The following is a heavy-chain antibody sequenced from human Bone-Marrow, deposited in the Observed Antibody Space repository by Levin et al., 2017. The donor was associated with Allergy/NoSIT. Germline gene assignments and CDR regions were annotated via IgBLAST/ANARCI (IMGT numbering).Heavy chain of an antibody. CDR2: INTNSGYV. J-gene: IGHJ6*02. Sequence: AASVKVSCAVSGVTRNTYTLTWVRQPPGKGLEWVSSINTNSGYVHHGESVKGRFTISRDNSKKLLFLQMNRLRDEDTATYYCASRLTASGGLDVWGHGTTVTVSS. CDR3: ASRLTASGGLDV. D-gene: IGHD5-18*01. CDR1: GVTRNTYT. V-gene: IGHV3-21*04.